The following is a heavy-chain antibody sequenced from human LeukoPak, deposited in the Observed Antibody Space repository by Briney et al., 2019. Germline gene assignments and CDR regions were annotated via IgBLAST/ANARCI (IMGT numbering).Heavy chain of an antibody. J-gene: IGHJ4*02. Sequence: ASVTVSCKASGYTFTGYYMHWVRQAPGQGLEWMGWINPNSGGTNYAQKLRGRVTMTRDTSISTAYMELSRLRSDDTAVYYCARDGVGAFDYWGQGTLVTVSS. CDR2: INPNSGGT. V-gene: IGHV1-2*02. CDR3: ARDGVGAFDY. CDR1: GYTFTGYY. D-gene: IGHD1-26*01.